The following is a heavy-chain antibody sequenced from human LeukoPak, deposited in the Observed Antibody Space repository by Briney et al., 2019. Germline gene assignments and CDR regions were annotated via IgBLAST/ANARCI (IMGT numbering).Heavy chain of an antibody. CDR2: ISGSGGRT. J-gene: IGHJ3*02. Sequence: HPGGSLRLSCAASGFTFSSYAMSWVRQAPGKGLEWVSAISGSGGRTYYADSVKGRFTISRDNSKNTLYLQMNSLRAEDTAVYYCAKDSVMSRLLLDAFDIWGQGTMVTVSS. D-gene: IGHD3-22*01. CDR1: GFTFSSYA. V-gene: IGHV3-23*01. CDR3: AKDSVMSRLLLDAFDI.